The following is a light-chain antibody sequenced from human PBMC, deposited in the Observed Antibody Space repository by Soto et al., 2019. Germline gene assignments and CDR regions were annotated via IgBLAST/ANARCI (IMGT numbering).Light chain of an antibody. CDR1: QSVSSN. J-gene: IGKJ1*01. CDR2: GAS. V-gene: IGKV3-15*01. Sequence: EIVMTQSPATLSVSPGERATLSCSASQSVSSNLAWYQQKPGQAPRLLIYGASTRATGIPARFSGSGSGTEFTLTISSLQSEDVAVYYCQQYNNLPWLFGQGTKEEIK. CDR3: QQYNNLPWL.